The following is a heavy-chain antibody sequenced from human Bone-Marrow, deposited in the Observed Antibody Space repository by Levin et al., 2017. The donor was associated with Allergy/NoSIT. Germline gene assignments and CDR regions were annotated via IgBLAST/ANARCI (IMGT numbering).Heavy chain of an antibody. D-gene: IGHD6-6*01. CDR1: GFTFSSYG. Sequence: GGSLRLSCAASGFTFSSYGMHWVRQAPGKGLEWVAVISYDGSNKYYADSVKGRFTISRDNSKNTLYLQMNSLRAEDTAVYYCAKELPDSSSFLAFYGMDVWGQGTTVTVSS. CDR3: AKELPDSSSFLAFYGMDV. CDR2: ISYDGSNK. J-gene: IGHJ6*02. V-gene: IGHV3-30*18.